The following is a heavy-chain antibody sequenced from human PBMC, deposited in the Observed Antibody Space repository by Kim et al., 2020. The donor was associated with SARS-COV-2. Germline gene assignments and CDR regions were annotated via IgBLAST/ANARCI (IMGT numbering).Heavy chain of an antibody. CDR3: VHGAATGIRPFDY. Sequence: PRGKAREWFALIHWDDDKRYSPSLKTRLTMTKDTSKNQVFLTMTNMDPVDTATYYCVHGAATGIRPFDYWGQGILVTVSS. D-gene: IGHD3-9*01. J-gene: IGHJ4*02. CDR2: IHWDDDK. V-gene: IGHV2-5*02.